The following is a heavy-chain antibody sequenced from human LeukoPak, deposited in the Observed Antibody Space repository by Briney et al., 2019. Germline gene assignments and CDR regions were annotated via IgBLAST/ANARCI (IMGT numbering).Heavy chain of an antibody. V-gene: IGHV3-7*01. D-gene: IGHD2-15*01. J-gene: IGHJ4*02. CDR1: GFTFSSYW. CDR2: IKQDGSEK. CDR3: AKEGTGYCSGGSCYSDHYFDY. Sequence: GGSLRLSCAASGFTFSSYWMSWVRQAPGKGLEWVANIKQDGSEKYYVDSVKGRFTISRDNSKNTLYLQMNSLRAEDTAVYYCAKEGTGYCSGGSCYSDHYFDYWGQGTLVTVSS.